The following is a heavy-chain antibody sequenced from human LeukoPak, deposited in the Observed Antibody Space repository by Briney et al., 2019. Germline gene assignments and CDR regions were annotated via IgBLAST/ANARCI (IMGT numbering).Heavy chain of an antibody. Sequence: ASVKVSCKASGGTFSSYAISWVRQAPGQGLEWMGGIIPIFGTANYAQKLQGRVTMTTDTSTSTAYMELRSLRSDDTAVYYCARRAGAYSHPYDYWGQGTLVTVSS. CDR2: IIPIFGTA. CDR3: ARRAGAYSHPYDY. V-gene: IGHV1-69*05. J-gene: IGHJ4*02. CDR1: GGTFSSYA. D-gene: IGHD4/OR15-4a*01.